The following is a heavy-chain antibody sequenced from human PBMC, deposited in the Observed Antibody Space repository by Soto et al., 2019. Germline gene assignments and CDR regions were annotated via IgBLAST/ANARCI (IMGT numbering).Heavy chain of an antibody. CDR1: GGSISSNY. D-gene: IGHD6-13*01. J-gene: IGHJ4*02. CDR2: VYNSGST. V-gene: IGHV4-59*01. Sequence: SETLSLTCTVSGGSISSNYWTWIRQPPGEGLEWIGYVYNSGSTNYNPSLKSRVTISEDTSKSQFSLKVNSMTAADTAVYYCARYRREAVAGYTLDNWGQGILGTVSS. CDR3: ARYRREAVAGYTLDN.